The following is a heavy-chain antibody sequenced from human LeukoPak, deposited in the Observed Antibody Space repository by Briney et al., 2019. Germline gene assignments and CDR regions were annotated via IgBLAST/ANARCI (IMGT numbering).Heavy chain of an antibody. D-gene: IGHD3-3*01. Sequence: SETLSLTCTVSGGSISSYYWSWIRQPPGKGLEWIGYIYYSGSTNYNPSLKSRVTISVDTSKNQFSLKLSSVTAADTAVYYCARSLRFLEWFNDYRGQGTLVTVSS. CDR1: GGSISSYY. J-gene: IGHJ4*02. CDR2: IYYSGST. CDR3: ARSLRFLEWFNDY. V-gene: IGHV4-59*01.